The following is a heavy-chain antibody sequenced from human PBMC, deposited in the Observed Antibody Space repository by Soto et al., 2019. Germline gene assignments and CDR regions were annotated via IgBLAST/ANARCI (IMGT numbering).Heavy chain of an antibody. Sequence: QVQLVESGGGVVQPGRSLRLSCAASGFNFSNYGMHWVRQAPGKGLERVAVILNDGSNRYHADSVKDRFTISRDNSKNMLYLLMNSLRAEDTAVYYCARDDEYSGNGMDVWGQGTTVTVS. J-gene: IGHJ6*02. D-gene: IGHD3-10*01. CDR3: ARDDEYSGNGMDV. CDR2: ILNDGSNR. CDR1: GFNFSNYG. V-gene: IGHV3-33*01.